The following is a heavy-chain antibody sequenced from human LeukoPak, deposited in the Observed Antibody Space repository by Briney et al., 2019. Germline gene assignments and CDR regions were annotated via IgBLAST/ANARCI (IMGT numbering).Heavy chain of an antibody. D-gene: IGHD6-19*01. CDR2: IIPIFGTA. CDR3: AFAEQYIENWFDP. CDR1: GFTFSSYA. Sequence: GGSLRLSCAASGFTFSSYAISWVRQAPGQGLEWMGGIIPIFGTANYAQKFQGRVTITADESTSTAYMELSSLRSEDTAVYYCAFAEQYIENWFDPWGQGTLVTVSS. V-gene: IGHV1-69*01. J-gene: IGHJ5*02.